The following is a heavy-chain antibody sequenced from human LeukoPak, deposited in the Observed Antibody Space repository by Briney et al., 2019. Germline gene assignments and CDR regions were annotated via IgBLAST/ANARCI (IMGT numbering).Heavy chain of an antibody. CDR3: ATVAAHYYDSSGYLFDY. D-gene: IGHD3-22*01. CDR1: GFTFSSYE. V-gene: IGHV1-24*01. Sequence: GGSLRLSCAASGFTFSSYEMNWVRQAPGKGLEWMGGFDPEDGETIYAQKFQGRVTMTEDTSTDTAYMELSSLRSEDTAVYYCATVAAHYYDSSGYLFDYWGQGTLVTVSS. CDR2: FDPEDGET. J-gene: IGHJ4*02.